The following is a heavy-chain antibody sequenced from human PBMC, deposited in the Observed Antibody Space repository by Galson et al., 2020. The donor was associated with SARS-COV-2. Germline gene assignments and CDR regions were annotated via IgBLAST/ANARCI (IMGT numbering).Heavy chain of an antibody. D-gene: IGHD4-17*01. CDR2: IYHRGST. V-gene: IGHV4-38-2*02. Sequence: SETLSLTCAVSGYSINRCYYWGWLRQPPGKGLEWIGSIYHRGSTYYNPSLKSRVTISVDTSKNQFSLNLNSVTASDTAVYYCARDPLSDYGGNSHFDYWGQGILVTVSS. CDR1: GYSINRCYY. J-gene: IGHJ4*02. CDR3: ARDPLSDYGGNSHFDY.